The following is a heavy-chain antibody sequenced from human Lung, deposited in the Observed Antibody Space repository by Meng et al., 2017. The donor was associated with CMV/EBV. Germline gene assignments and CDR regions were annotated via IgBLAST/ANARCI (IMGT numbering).Heavy chain of an antibody. CDR1: GDSITNHNW. J-gene: IGHJ1*01. Sequence: QGTLGGSGPALVKPSETLSLTCAVSGDSITNHNWWAWVRQPPGKGLEWIGEIPHRGSSAYNPSLKSRVSMSIDKSKNQFSLKLTSVTAADTAVYHCLRRSGGSVWGQGTLVTVSS. D-gene: IGHD3-10*01. V-gene: IGHV4-4*02. CDR3: LRRSGGSV. CDR2: IPHRGSS.